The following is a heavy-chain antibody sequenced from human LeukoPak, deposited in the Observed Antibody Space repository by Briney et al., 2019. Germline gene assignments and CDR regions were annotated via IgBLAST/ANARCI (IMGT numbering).Heavy chain of an antibody. J-gene: IGHJ4*02. Sequence: GRSLRLSCVASRFIFSSYAMHWVRQAPGKGLEWVAIISSDGSDKYYADSVKGRFTISRDNSKNTLYLQMNSLRTEDTAVYYCARDRASGDSGLDYFDYWGQGTLVTVYS. D-gene: IGHD1-26*01. CDR2: ISSDGSDK. V-gene: IGHV3-30*04. CDR1: RFIFSSYA. CDR3: ARDRASGDSGLDYFDY.